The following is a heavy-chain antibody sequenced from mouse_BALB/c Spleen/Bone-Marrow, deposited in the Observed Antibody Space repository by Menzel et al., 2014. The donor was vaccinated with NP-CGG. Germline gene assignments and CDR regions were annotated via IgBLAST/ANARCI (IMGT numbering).Heavy chain of an antibody. CDR3: ARRGGSGNYAMDY. D-gene: IGHD1-1*01. CDR1: GFTFSSYA. J-gene: IGHJ4*01. Sequence: DVQLVESGGGLVKPGGSLKLSCAASGFTFSSYAMSWVRQTPEKRLEWVASISSGGSTYYPDSVKGRFTISRDNARNILYLQMSSLRSEDTAMYYCARRGGSGNYAMDYWGQGTSVTVSS. V-gene: IGHV5-6-5*01. CDR2: ISSGGST.